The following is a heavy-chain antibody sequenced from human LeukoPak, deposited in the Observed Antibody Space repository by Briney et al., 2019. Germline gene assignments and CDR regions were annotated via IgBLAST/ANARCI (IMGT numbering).Heavy chain of an antibody. CDR2: IYHSGST. J-gene: IGHJ4*02. V-gene: IGHV4-30-2*01. D-gene: IGHD5-24*01. Sequence: SQTLSLTCTVSGGSISSGGYYWSWIRQPPGKGLEWIGYIYHSGSTYYNPSLKSRVTISVDRSKNQFSLKLSSVTAADTAVYYCARGTDAYKGGNYWGQGTLVTVSA. CDR3: ARGTDAYKGGNY. CDR1: GGSISSGGYY.